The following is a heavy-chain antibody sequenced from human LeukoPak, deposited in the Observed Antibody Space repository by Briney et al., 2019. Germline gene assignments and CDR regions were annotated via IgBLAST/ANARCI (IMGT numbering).Heavy chain of an antibody. CDR2: INNDGSST. CDR1: GFTFSSYW. J-gene: IGHJ4*02. D-gene: IGHD2-2*01. Sequence: PGGSLRLSCAASGFTFSSYWMHWVRQAPGKGLVWVSRINNDGSSTSYADSVKGRFTISRDNAKNTLYLQMNSLRAEDTAVYYCARAGYCSSTSCYEVCYFDYWGQGTLVTVSS. V-gene: IGHV3-74*01. CDR3: ARAGYCSSTSCYEVCYFDY.